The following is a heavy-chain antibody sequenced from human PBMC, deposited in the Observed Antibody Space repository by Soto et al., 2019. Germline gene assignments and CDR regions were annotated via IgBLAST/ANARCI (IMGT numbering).Heavy chain of an antibody. CDR2: ISDDRSNK. J-gene: IGHJ6*02. V-gene: IGHV3-30-3*01. Sequence: QVQLVESGGGVVQPGRSLRLSCAASGFTFSSNAMHWVRQAPGKGLEWVAVISDDRSNKYYTDSVKGRFTISRDNSKNTLYLQMNSLRAEDTAVYYCARDPPSGGYSYGAYYGLDVGGQGTTVTVSS. CDR1: GFTFSSNA. D-gene: IGHD5-18*01. CDR3: ARDPPSGGYSYGAYYGLDV.